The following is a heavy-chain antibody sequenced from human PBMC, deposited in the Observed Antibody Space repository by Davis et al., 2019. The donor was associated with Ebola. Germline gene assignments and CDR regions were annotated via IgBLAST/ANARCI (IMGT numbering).Heavy chain of an antibody. D-gene: IGHD4-17*01. V-gene: IGHV3-48*02. CDR3: ARDKGDYVSGYFDY. Sequence: GESLKISCAASGFTFSSYSMNWVRQAPGKGLEWVSYISSSSSTIYYADSVKGRFTISRDNAKNSLYLQMNSLRDEDTAVYYCARDKGDYVSGYFDYWGQGTLVTVSS. CDR2: ISSSSSTI. CDR1: GFTFSSYS. J-gene: IGHJ4*02.